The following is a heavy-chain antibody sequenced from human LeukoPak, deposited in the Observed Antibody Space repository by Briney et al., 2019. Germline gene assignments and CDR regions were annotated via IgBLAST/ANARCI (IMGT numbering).Heavy chain of an antibody. J-gene: IGHJ6*03. D-gene: IGHD5-18*01. Sequence: PSETLSLTCTVSGGSISSYYWSWIRQPPGKGLEWIGYIYYSGSTNYNPSLKSRVTISVDTSKNQFSVKLSSVTAADTAVYYRARVLLDTARGSYYYYMDVWGKGTTVTISS. CDR1: GGSISSYY. V-gene: IGHV4-59*01. CDR2: IYYSGST. CDR3: ARVLLDTARGSYYYYMDV.